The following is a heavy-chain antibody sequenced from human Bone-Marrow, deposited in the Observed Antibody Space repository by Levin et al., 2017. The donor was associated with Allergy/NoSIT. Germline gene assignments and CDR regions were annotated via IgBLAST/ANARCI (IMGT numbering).Heavy chain of an antibody. D-gene: IGHD6-19*01. CDR3: AREVVSSGWSSWFDP. Sequence: GGSLRLSCAASGFTFSSYSMNWVRQAPGKGLEWVSSISSSSSYIYYADSVKGRFTISRDNAKNSLYLQMNSLRAEDTAVYYCAREVVSSGWSSWFDPWGQGTLVTVSS. CDR1: GFTFSSYS. V-gene: IGHV3-21*01. J-gene: IGHJ5*02. CDR2: ISSSSSYI.